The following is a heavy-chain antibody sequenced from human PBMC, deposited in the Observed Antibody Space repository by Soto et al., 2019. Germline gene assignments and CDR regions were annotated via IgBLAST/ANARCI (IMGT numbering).Heavy chain of an antibody. V-gene: IGHV3-30*18. CDR1: GFSFRNYG. CDR3: AKGYCSGPSCYRGYGMDV. J-gene: IGHJ6*02. Sequence: QVQLVQSGGGVVQPGRSLRLSCVASGFSFRNYGMHWVRQAPGKGLEWVAVISYEEIYNKNYADSVKGRFTISRDNSENTLYLQMDSLRAEDTAVYYCAKGYCSGPSCYRGYGMDVWGQGTTVTVSS. CDR2: ISYEEIYNK. D-gene: IGHD2-2*01.